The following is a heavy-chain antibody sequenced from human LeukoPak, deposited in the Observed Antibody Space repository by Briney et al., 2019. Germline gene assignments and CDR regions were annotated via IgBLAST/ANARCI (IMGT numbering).Heavy chain of an antibody. Sequence: ASVKVSCKASGGTFSRYTISWVRQAPGQGLEWMGIINPSGGSTSYAQKFQGRVTMTRDTSTSTVYMELSSLRSEDTAVYYCARGDYDSSGYYYGYWGQGTLVTVSS. CDR1: GGTFSRYT. CDR2: INPSGGST. V-gene: IGHV1-46*01. D-gene: IGHD3-22*01. CDR3: ARGDYDSSGYYYGY. J-gene: IGHJ4*02.